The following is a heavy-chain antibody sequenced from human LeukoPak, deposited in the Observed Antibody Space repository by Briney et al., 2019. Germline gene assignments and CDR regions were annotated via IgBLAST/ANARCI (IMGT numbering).Heavy chain of an antibody. Sequence: SETLSLTCAVYGGSFSGFFSGYYWNWIRQPPGKGLEWIGEINHSGGTNYNPSLKSRVTISIDTSKNQFSLRMSSVTAADTAVYYCVSTAGYWGQGTLVTVSS. J-gene: IGHJ4*02. CDR2: INHSGGT. V-gene: IGHV4-34*01. D-gene: IGHD5/OR15-5a*01. CDR1: GGSFSGFFSGYY. CDR3: VSTAGY.